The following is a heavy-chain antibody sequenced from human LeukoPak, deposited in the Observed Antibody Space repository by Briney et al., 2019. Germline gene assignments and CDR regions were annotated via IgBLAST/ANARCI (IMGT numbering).Heavy chain of an antibody. CDR1: GGSISSSSYY. D-gene: IGHD4-17*01. V-gene: IGHV4-39*01. Sequence: SETLSLTCTVSGGSISSSSYYWGWIRQPPGKGLEWIGSIYYSGSTYYNPSLKSRVTISVDTSKNQFSLKLSSVTAADTAVYYCARHNNEENGDWIGLPNWFDPWGQGTLVTVSS. J-gene: IGHJ5*02. CDR3: ARHNNEENGDWIGLPNWFDP. CDR2: IYYSGST.